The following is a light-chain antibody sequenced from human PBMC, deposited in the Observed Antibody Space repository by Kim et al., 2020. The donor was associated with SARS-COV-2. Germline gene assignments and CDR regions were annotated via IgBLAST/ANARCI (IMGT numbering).Light chain of an antibody. CDR1: QTISTW. J-gene: IGKJ2*01. CDR2: LAS. CDR3: QHYIRFPYT. V-gene: IGKV1-5*03. Sequence: YASVGARVTITCRASQTISTWLAWYQQKPGKAPKLLLYLASTLESGVPSRFSGSGSGTEFTLTIDSLQPDDFATYYCQHYIRFPYTFGQGTKLEI.